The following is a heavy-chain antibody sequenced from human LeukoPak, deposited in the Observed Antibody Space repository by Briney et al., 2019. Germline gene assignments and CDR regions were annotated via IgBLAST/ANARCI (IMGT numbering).Heavy chain of an antibody. CDR2: ISGSGGST. Sequence: GGSLRLSCVASGFAFNTCAMTWVRQAPGKGLEWVSAISGSGGSTYYADSVKGRFTISRDNSKNTLYLQMNSLRAEDTAVYYCARDVRYFDWLLTLPDYWGQGTLVTVSS. D-gene: IGHD3-9*01. CDR1: GFAFNTCA. V-gene: IGHV3-23*01. J-gene: IGHJ4*02. CDR3: ARDVRYFDWLLTLPDY.